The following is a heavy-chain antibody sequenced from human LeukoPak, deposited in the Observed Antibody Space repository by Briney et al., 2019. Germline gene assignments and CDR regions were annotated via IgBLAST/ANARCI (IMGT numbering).Heavy chain of an antibody. V-gene: IGHV3-21*01. CDR2: IDSSRSNI. CDR3: ARGAYCTNGVCDGMDV. J-gene: IGHJ6*02. CDR1: GFTFSSYT. Sequence: GGSLRLSCAASGFTFSSYTMNWVRQAPGKGLEWVSSIDSSRSNIYYADSVKGRFTISRDNAKNSLYLQMNSLRAEDTAVYYCARGAYCTNGVCDGMDVWGQGTTVTVPS. D-gene: IGHD2-8*01.